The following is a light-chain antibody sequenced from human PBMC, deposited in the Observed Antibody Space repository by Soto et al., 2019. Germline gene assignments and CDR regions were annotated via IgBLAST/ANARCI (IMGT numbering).Light chain of an antibody. Sequence: EIVLTQSPATLSLSPGERATLSCRASQSVSSYLAWYQQKPGQAPRLLIYDASNRATGIPARFSGSGSGTDFTLTISSLQSEDFAVYYCQQYYDWPITFGQGTRLENK. CDR2: DAS. J-gene: IGKJ5*01. CDR3: QQYYDWPIT. CDR1: QSVSSY. V-gene: IGKV3-11*01.